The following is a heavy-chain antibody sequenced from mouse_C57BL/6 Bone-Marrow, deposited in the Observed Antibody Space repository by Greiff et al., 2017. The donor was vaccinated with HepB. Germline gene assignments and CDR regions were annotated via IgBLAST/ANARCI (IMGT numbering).Heavy chain of an antibody. D-gene: IGHD1-1*01. CDR3: ARWRRGTVRGVYAMDY. V-gene: IGHV1-50*01. CDR2: IDPSDSYT. J-gene: IGHJ4*01. CDR1: GYTFTSYW. Sequence: VQLQQPGAELVKPGASVKLSCKASGYTFTSYWMQWVKQRPGKGLEWIGEIDPSDSYTNYNQQFKGKATLTVDTSSSTAYMQLSSLTSDDSAVYYCARWRRGTVRGVYAMDYWGQGTSVTVSS.